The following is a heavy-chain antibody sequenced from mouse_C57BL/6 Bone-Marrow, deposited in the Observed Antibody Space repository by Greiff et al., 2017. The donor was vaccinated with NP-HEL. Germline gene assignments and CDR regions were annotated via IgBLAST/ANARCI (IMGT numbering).Heavy chain of an antibody. CDR1: GYTFTSYW. CDR2: IHPNSGST. Sequence: QVQLKQPGAELVKPGASVKLSCKASGYTFTSYWMHWVKQRPGQGLEWIGMIHPNSGSTNYNEKFKSKATLTVDKSSSTAYMQLSSLTSEDSAVYYCARRGLIVTTPYYAMDYWGQGTSVTVSS. J-gene: IGHJ4*01. CDR3: ARRGLIVTTPYYAMDY. D-gene: IGHD2-5*01. V-gene: IGHV1-64*01.